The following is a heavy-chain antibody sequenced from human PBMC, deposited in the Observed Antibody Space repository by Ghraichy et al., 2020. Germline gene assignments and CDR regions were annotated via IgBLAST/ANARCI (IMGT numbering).Heavy chain of an antibody. Sequence: GGSLRLSCEASGFAFNEYHMGWIRQAPGKGLEWISYLSGHGLYTNSADSVKGRVTISRDNSKNSLFLQMNNLRAEDSGLYFCARDMGSGKYMFDYWGQGTPVSVSS. V-gene: IGHV3-11*06. CDR3: ARDMGSGKYMFDY. CDR2: LSGHGLYT. D-gene: IGHD3-10*01. J-gene: IGHJ4*02. CDR1: GFAFNEYH.